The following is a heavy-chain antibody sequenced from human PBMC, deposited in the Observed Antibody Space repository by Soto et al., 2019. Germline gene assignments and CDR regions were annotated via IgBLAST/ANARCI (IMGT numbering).Heavy chain of an antibody. D-gene: IGHD1-26*01. V-gene: IGHV3-30*18. Sequence: QVQLVESGGGVVQPGTSLRLSCAASGFTFSTYAIHWVRQAPGKGLEWVAMISKDGNDQYYADSLKGHFTVSRDNSKNTVSLQMHSLSPEDTAFYYCAKDRWEFTRYFDSWGQGTLVTVSS. J-gene: IGHJ4*02. CDR2: ISKDGNDQ. CDR1: GFTFSTYA. CDR3: AKDRWEFTRYFDS.